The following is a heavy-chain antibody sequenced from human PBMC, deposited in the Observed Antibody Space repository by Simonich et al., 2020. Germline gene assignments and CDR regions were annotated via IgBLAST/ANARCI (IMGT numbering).Heavy chain of an antibody. V-gene: IGHV3-74*01. Sequence: EVQLVESGGGLVQPGGSLRLSCAASGFPFSSYWMHWVRQAPGKGPVWVSRIIREGKSKSYAASVKGRFTISRDNAKNTLYLQMNSLRAEDTAVYYCARNRLDYWGQGTLVTVSS. CDR3: ARNRLDY. CDR2: IIREGKSK. CDR1: GFPFSSYW. J-gene: IGHJ4*02.